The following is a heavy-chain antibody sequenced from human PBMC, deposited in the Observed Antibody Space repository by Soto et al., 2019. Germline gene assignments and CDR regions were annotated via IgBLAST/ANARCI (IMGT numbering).Heavy chain of an antibody. CDR2: ISGSGGTT. CDR3: AKDRNSSSTCSYGMDV. Sequence: EVQLLESGGGLVQSGESLRLSCASSGITFSSYTMTWVRQAPGKGLEWVSSISGSGGTTYYTDSVKGRFTISRDNSKNTLYLQMSSLRAEDTAIYYCAKDRNSSSTCSYGMDVWGQGTTVTVSS. D-gene: IGHD6-6*01. CDR1: GITFSSYT. V-gene: IGHV3-23*01. J-gene: IGHJ6*02.